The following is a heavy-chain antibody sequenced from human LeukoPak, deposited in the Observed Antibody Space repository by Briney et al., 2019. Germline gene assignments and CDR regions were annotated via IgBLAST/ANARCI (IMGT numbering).Heavy chain of an antibody. Sequence: ASVKVSCKASGGTFSGYAISWVRQAPGQGLEWMGWINPNTGGTNYAQKFQGRVTITRDTSINTVYMDLSRLTSDDTALYYCARDHNSENWGSLGGWGQGTLVTVSS. J-gene: IGHJ4*02. V-gene: IGHV1-2*02. CDR1: GGTFSGYA. D-gene: IGHD7-27*01. CDR3: ARDHNSENWGSLGG. CDR2: INPNTGGT.